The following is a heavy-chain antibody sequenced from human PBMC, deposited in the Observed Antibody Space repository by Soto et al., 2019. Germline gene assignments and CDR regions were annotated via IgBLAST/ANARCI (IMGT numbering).Heavy chain of an antibody. V-gene: IGHV1-69*01. J-gene: IGHJ4*02. CDR2: IIPIFGTA. CDR1: GGTFSSYA. CDR3: ARAESDYYDSSGYYSAYDY. D-gene: IGHD3-22*01. Sequence: QVQLVQSGAEVKKPGSSVKVSCKASGGTFSSYAISWVRQAPGQGLEWMGGIIPIFGTANYAQKFQGRVTITADESTXXXXXXXXXXXXXXXXVYYCARAESDYYDSSGYYSAYDYWGQGTLVTVSS.